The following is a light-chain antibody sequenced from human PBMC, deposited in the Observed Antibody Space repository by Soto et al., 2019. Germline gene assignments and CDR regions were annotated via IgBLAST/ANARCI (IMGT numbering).Light chain of an antibody. CDR1: QSVSSS. J-gene: IGKJ3*01. V-gene: IGKV3-11*01. Sequence: EIVLTQSPDTLSLSPGERATLSCRASQSVSSSLAWYQQKPGQAPRLLIYDASNRATGIPARFRGSGSGTDFPLPISSLEPEYFAVYYCQKRSNWPPEVTFGPWTKVDIK. CDR3: QKRSNWPPEVT. CDR2: DAS.